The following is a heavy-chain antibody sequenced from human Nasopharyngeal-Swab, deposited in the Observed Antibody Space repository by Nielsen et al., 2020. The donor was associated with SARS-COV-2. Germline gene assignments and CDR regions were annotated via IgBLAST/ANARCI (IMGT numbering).Heavy chain of an antibody. D-gene: IGHD7-27*01. J-gene: IGHJ2*01. V-gene: IGHV3-7*04. CDR3: AREDWGKLDY. Sequence: GESLKISCAASGFTFSSYWMNWVRLTPMKRLEWVATVKQDGSAIYHVDSLKGRFTISRDNAKNSLYLQMNSLRAGDTAVYYCAREDWGKLDYWGRGTLVTVSS. CDR2: VKQDGSAI. CDR1: GFTFSSYW.